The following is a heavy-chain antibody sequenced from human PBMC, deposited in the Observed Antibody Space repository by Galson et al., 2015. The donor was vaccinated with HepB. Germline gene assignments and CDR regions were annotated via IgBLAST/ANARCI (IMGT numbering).Heavy chain of an antibody. V-gene: IGHV1-69*04. D-gene: IGHD5-24*01. CDR1: GGTFSSYA. CDR2: IIPILGIA. Sequence: SVKVSCKASGGTFSSYAISWVRQAPGQGLEWMGRIIPILGIANYAQKFQGRVTITADKSTSTAYMELSSLRSEDTAVYYCARVGEMATIGTFSYWGQGTLVTVSS. CDR3: ARVGEMATIGTFSY. J-gene: IGHJ4*02.